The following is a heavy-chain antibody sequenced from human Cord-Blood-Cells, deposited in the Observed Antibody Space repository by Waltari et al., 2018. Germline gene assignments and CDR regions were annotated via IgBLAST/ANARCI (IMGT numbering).Heavy chain of an antibody. CDR2: IGGSGCST. V-gene: IGHV3-23*01. J-gene: IGHJ5*02. D-gene: IGHD3-16*01. Sequence: EVQLLESGGGLVQPGGSLRLSCAASGFTFSSYAMSWVRPAPGEGLEWVSAIGGSGCSTYYAYSVKRVLTISRDSYKNTLYLQMNSLRAEDTAVYYCAKGLGGHTWFDTWGQGTLVTVSS. CDR1: GFTFSSYA. CDR3: AKGLGGHTWFDT.